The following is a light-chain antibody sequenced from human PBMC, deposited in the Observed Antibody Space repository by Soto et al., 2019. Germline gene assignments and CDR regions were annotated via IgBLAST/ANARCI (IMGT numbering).Light chain of an antibody. Sequence: QSVLTQPASVSGSPGQSIAISCTGSSSDVADYKFVSWYQQHPGKAPKLMIYDVSSRPSGVSNRFSGSKSGNTASLTISGLQAEDEADYYCDSYTSSGTYVFGSGTKV. CDR2: DVS. CDR3: DSYTSSGTYV. CDR1: SSDVADYKF. J-gene: IGLJ1*01. V-gene: IGLV2-14*01.